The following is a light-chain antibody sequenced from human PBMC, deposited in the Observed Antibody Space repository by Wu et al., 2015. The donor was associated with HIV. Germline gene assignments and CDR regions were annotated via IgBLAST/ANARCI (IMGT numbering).Light chain of an antibody. V-gene: IGKV3-15*01. J-gene: IGKJ1*01. CDR1: QSVSSN. Sequence: EIVMTQSPATLSVSPGERATLSCRASQSVSSNLAWYQQKPGQAPRLLIYGASTRATGIPARFSGSGSGTDFTLTINSLQPEDFATYYCQQSYNTPKTFGQGTKVEIK. CDR3: QQSYNTPKT. CDR2: GAS.